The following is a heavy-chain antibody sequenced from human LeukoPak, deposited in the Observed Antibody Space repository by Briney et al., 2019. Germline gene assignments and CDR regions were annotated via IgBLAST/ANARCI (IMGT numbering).Heavy chain of an antibody. CDR2: IWYDGSNE. J-gene: IGHJ1*01. CDR1: GFSFSSYG. CDR3: ARSGMAVAATPWD. D-gene: IGHD6-19*01. Sequence: GGSLRLSCAVSGFSFSSYGMHWVRQAPGKGLEWVAVIWYDGSNENYADSVKGRFTISRDNSKNTLYLQMNSLRAEDTALYFCARSGMAVAATPWDWGQGTLVTVSS. V-gene: IGHV3-33*01.